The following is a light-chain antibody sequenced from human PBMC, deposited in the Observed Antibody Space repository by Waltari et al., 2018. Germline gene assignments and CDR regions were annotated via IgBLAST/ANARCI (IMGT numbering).Light chain of an antibody. CDR2: EVT. J-gene: IGLJ1*01. CDR3: CSFVGSRTSLYV. Sequence: QSPLPKPAPVSGSPGRPITISCTGTSMKVGIFNLVSCSQHHPGKAPKLIIYEVTKRPSGVSNRFSGSKSGNTASLTISGLQAEDETDYYCCSFVGSRTSLYVFGTGTKVSVL. CDR1: SMKVGIFNL. V-gene: IGLV2-23*02.